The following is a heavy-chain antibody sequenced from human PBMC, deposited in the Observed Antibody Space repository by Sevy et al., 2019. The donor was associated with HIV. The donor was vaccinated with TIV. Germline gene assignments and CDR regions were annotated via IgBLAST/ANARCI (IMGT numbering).Heavy chain of an antibody. CDR1: GFTFSFYW. CDR2: INQDGSET. J-gene: IGHJ4*02. V-gene: IGHV3-7*03. Sequence: GGSLRLSCAVSGFTFSFYWMTWVRQAPGKGLEWVANINQDGSETYYVDSVKGRFTISRDNAKNSLYLQMDSLRAEDTAVYYCARKRPAYFDDWGQGTLVTVSS. D-gene: IGHD2-21*01. CDR3: ARKRPAYFDD.